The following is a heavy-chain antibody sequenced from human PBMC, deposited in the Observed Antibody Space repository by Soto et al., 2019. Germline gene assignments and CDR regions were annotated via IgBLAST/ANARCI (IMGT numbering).Heavy chain of an antibody. D-gene: IGHD3-22*01. CDR2: IYHSGST. CDR3: ARAAGWDSSASGWNWFDP. CDR1: GGSISSGGYS. V-gene: IGHV4-30-2*01. J-gene: IGHJ5*02. Sequence: QLQLQESGSGLVKPSQTLSLTCAVSGGSISSGGYSWRWIRQPPGKGLEWIGYIYHSGSTYYNPSLKRRVTISVDRSKNQFSLKLSSVTAADTAVYYCARAAGWDSSASGWNWFDPWGQGTLVTVSS.